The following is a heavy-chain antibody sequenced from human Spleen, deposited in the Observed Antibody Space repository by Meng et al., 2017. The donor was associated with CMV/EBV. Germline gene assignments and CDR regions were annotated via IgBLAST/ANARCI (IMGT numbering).Heavy chain of an antibody. V-gene: IGHV4-31*02. CDR2: IYHSGNT. CDR3: ARGLATASFWFDS. J-gene: IGHJ5*01. Sequence: VSGVSISGDGYYWSWLRQHPGRGLEWIGSIYHSGNTDYNPSLKSRLTMSVDTSKNQFSLNLSAVTAAETAVYYCARGLATASFWFDSWGQGTLVTVSS. CDR1: GVSISGDGYY. D-gene: IGHD6-13*01.